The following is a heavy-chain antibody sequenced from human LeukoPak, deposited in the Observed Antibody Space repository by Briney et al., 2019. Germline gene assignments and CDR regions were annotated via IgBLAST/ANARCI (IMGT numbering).Heavy chain of an antibody. CDR1: GGSISSYY. D-gene: IGHD4-17*01. V-gene: IGHV4-59*12. Sequence: TSETLSLTCTVSGGSISSYYWSWIRQPPGKGLEWTGYIYYSGSTNYNPSLKSRVTISVDTSKNQFSLKLSSVTAADTAVYYCAREGYAVTYYFDYWGPGTLVTVSS. CDR2: IYYSGST. J-gene: IGHJ4*02. CDR3: AREGYAVTYYFDY.